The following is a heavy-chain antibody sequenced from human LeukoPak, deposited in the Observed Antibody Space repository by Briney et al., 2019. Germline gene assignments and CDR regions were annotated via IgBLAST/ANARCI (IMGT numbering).Heavy chain of an antibody. CDR2: IYYSGST. J-gene: IGHJ4*02. CDR3: ARLDSGYDFGA. CDR1: GGSISSSSYY. D-gene: IGHD5-12*01. Sequence: SETLSLTCTVSGGSISSSSYYWGWIRQPPGKGLEWIGSIYYSGSTYYNPSLKSRVTISVDTSKNQFSLKLSSVIAADTAVYYCARLDSGYDFGAWGQGTLVTVSS. V-gene: IGHV4-39*01.